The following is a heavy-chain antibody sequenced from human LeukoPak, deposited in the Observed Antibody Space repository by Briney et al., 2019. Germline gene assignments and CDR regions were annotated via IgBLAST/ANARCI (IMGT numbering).Heavy chain of an antibody. Sequence: SETLSLTCTVSGGSISSYYWSWIRQPAGKGLGWIGRIYTSGSTNYNPSLKSRVTMSVDTSKNQFSLKLSSVTAADTAVYYCARVVAYYGSGSNSYYFDYWGQGTLVTVSS. D-gene: IGHD3-10*01. CDR3: ARVVAYYGSGSNSYYFDY. V-gene: IGHV4-4*07. CDR2: IYTSGST. J-gene: IGHJ4*02. CDR1: GGSISSYY.